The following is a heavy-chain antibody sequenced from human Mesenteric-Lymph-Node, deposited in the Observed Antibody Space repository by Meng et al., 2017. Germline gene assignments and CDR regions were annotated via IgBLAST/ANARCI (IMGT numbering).Heavy chain of an antibody. CDR3: ARNVAGKPSLDY. V-gene: IGHV6-1*01. Sequence: LRLSCAISGDSVSSNSATWNWIRQSPSRGLEWLGRTSYRSKWFNDYAVSVKSRMTINPDTSKNQFSLQLNSVTPEDTAVYYCARNVAGKPSLDYWGQGTLVTVSS. CDR1: GDSVSSNSAT. J-gene: IGHJ4*02. CDR2: TSYRSKWFN. D-gene: IGHD6-19*01.